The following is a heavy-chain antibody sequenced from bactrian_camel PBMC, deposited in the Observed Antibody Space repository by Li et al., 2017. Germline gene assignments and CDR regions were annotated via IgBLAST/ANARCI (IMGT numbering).Heavy chain of an antibody. V-gene: IGHV3S53*01. J-gene: IGHJ4*01. CDR2: LRTDGVT. Sequence: VQLVESGGGSVQAGGSLRLSCEASRSAFLRNCMGWSRQAPGKEREKVAGLRTDGVTKYADSVKGRFTISRDNAKNTLYLEMNSLKTEDMAMYYCAGASAVVAGWRGYEYNYWGQGTQVTVS. D-gene: IGHD6*01. CDR3: AGASAVVAGWRGYEYNY. CDR1: RSAFLRNC.